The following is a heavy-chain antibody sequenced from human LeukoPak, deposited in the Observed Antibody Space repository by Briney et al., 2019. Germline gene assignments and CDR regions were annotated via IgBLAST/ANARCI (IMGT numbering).Heavy chain of an antibody. J-gene: IGHJ4*02. Sequence: GASVKVSCKASGHTFTNYHIHWVRQAPGQGLEWMGILTPRGDITNYAQKFQGRVTMTRDTSTSTIYMELSSLRSEDTAEYYCARGGQRWLQFPYDYWGQGTVVTVSS. CDR2: LTPRGDIT. CDR1: GHTFTNYH. V-gene: IGHV1-46*01. D-gene: IGHD5-24*01. CDR3: ARGGQRWLQFPYDY.